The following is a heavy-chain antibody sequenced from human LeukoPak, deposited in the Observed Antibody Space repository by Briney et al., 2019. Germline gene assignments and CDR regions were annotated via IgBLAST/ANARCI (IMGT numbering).Heavy chain of an antibody. J-gene: IGHJ5*02. CDR1: GGSISSSGYY. D-gene: IGHD2-2*01. CDR2: IPSGGST. Sequence: PSETLSLTCTVSGGSISSSGYYWGWIRQPPGKGLEWIGSIPSGGSTHYIPSLKSRVTISVDTPKNQFSLKLSSVTAADTAVYYCAREAADIVVVPAAANWFDPWGQGTLVTVSS. CDR3: AREAADIVVVPAAANWFDP. V-gene: IGHV4-39*02.